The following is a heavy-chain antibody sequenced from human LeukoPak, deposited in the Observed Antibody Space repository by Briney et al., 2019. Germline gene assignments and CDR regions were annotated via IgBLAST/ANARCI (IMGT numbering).Heavy chain of an antibody. J-gene: IGHJ3*02. CDR1: GGSISSYY. Sequence: TSETQCLTCTVSGGSISSYYWSWIRQPAGKGLEWIGRIYTSGSTNYNPSLKSRVTMSVDTSKNQFSLKLSSVTAADTAVYYCARGYYYDSSGRDSFDIWGQGTMVTVSS. CDR2: IYTSGST. D-gene: IGHD3-22*01. CDR3: ARGYYYDSSGRDSFDI. V-gene: IGHV4-4*07.